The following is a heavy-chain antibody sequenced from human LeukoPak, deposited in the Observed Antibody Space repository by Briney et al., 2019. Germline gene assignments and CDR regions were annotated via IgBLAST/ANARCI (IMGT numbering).Heavy chain of an antibody. D-gene: IGHD2-15*01. Sequence: ASVKVSCKASGYTFTGYYMHWVRQAPGQGLEWMGWINPNSGGTNYAQKFQGRVTMTTDTSTSTAYMELRSLRSDDTAVYYCARDRRSYCSGAGCDSGTDYWGQGTLVTVSS. CDR1: GYTFTGYY. J-gene: IGHJ4*02. CDR3: ARDRRSYCSGAGCDSGTDY. V-gene: IGHV1-2*02. CDR2: INPNSGGT.